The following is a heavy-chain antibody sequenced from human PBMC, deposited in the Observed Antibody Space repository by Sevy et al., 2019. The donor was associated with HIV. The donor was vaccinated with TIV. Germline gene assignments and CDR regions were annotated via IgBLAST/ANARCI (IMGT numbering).Heavy chain of an antibody. CDR2: ISGGVGST. V-gene: IGHV3-23*01. D-gene: IGHD3-3*01. J-gene: IGHJ4*02. CDR3: AALNDFWNGDLLY. Sequence: GGSLRLSCAASGFTFSIYAMSWVRQAPGKGLEWVSAISGGVGSTYYAGSVKGRFTISRDNSKNTLYLQMNSLRAEDTAVYYCAALNDFWNGDLLYWGQGTLVTVSS. CDR1: GFTFSIYA.